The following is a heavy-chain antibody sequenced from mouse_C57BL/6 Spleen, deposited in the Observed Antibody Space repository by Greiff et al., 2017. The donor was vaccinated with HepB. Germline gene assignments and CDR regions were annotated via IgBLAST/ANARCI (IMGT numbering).Heavy chain of an antibody. V-gene: IGHV1-69*01. D-gene: IGHD2-1*01. Sequence: QVQLQQPGAELVMPGASVKLSCKASGYTFTSYWMHWVKQRPGQGLEWIGEIDPSDSYTNYNQKFKGKSTLTVDKSSSTAYMQLSSLTSEDSAVYYCARENIYYGNRYYAMDYWGQGTSVTVSS. CDR1: GYTFTSYW. CDR2: IDPSDSYT. J-gene: IGHJ4*01. CDR3: ARENIYYGNRYYAMDY.